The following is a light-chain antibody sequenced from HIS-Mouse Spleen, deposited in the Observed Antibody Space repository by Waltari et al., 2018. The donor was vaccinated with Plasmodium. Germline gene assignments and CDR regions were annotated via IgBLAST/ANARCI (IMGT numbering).Light chain of an antibody. CDR3: QAWDSSTDYV. J-gene: IGLJ1*01. V-gene: IGLV3-1*01. CDR2: QVS. Sequence: SYELTQPPSVSVSPGQTASITCSGDKSGDKYACWYQQNPGQSPVLVIYQVSKRPSGIPELFSGSNSGNTATLTVIGTQAVDEADYYCQAWDSSTDYVFGTGTKVTVL. CDR1: KSGDKY.